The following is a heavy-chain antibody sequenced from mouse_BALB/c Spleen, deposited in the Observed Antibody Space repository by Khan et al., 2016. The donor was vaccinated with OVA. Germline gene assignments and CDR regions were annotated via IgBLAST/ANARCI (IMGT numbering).Heavy chain of an antibody. Sequence: VQLKQSGTVLARPGASVKMSCKASGYTFTSYWIHWVKQRPGQGLEWIGGIFPGNNDTNYNQKIKGRAKLTAVTSASTANMELSSLTNEDSAVYYCTRAGYGAFAYWGQGTLVTVSA. CDR3: TRAGYGAFAY. V-gene: IGHV1-5*01. CDR1: GYTFTSYW. J-gene: IGHJ3*01. D-gene: IGHD1-1*01. CDR2: IFPGNNDT.